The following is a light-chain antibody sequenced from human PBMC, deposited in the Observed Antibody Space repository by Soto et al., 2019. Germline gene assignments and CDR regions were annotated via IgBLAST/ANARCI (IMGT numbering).Light chain of an antibody. J-gene: IGLJ2*01. CDR3: SSYTSMSSVI. Sequence: QSALTQPASVSGSPGQSITISCTATTSDVGDYNYVSWYQQYPGKAPKPIIYNVSNRPSGVSNRFSGSKSGDTASLTISGLQAEDEAGYYCSSYTSMSSVIFGGGTEVTVL. V-gene: IGLV2-14*01. CDR2: NVS. CDR1: TSDVGDYNY.